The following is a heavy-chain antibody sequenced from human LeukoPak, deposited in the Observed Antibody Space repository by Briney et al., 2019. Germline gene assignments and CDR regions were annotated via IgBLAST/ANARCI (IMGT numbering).Heavy chain of an antibody. CDR3: AKEDSAGGPNWFDP. D-gene: IGHD3-16*01. CDR2: ISGSGDSA. CDR1: GFSFSSYG. Sequence: GGSLRLSCAASGFSFSSYGMSWVRQAPGKRLEWVSAISGSGDSANYADSVKGRFTISRDNSKNTLYVQMNSLRVEDTAVYYCAKEDSAGGPNWFDPWGQGTLVTVSS. V-gene: IGHV3-23*01. J-gene: IGHJ5*02.